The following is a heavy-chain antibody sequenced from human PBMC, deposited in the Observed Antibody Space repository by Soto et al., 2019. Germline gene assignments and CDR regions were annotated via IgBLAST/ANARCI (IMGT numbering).Heavy chain of an antibody. D-gene: IGHD3-16*01. J-gene: IGHJ5*01. CDR2: STYTGVT. Sequence: ALSLTCTVSGGSLRDFGHFWTWIRQRPGRGLEWIGYSTYTGVTYYSPSLQSRISISVDTSKNQFSLTLNSVTAADTAVYYCATDSGGPPLNRFDSWGHGTLVTVSS. CDR3: ATDSGGPPLNRFDS. V-gene: IGHV4-31*03. CDR1: GGSLRDFGHF.